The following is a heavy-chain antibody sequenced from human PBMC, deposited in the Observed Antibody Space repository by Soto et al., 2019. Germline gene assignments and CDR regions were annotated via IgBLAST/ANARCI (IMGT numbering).Heavy chain of an antibody. J-gene: IGHJ4*02. D-gene: IGHD3-3*01. CDR2: ISSSSSTI. Sequence: GGSLRLSCAASGFTFSSYSMNWVRQAPGKGLEWVSYISSSSSTIYYADSVKGRFTISRDNAKNSLYLQMNSLRAEDTAVYYCARDYITIFGVVKGRYFEYWGQGTLVTVSS. V-gene: IGHV3-48*01. CDR1: GFTFSSYS. CDR3: ARDYITIFGVVKGRYFEY.